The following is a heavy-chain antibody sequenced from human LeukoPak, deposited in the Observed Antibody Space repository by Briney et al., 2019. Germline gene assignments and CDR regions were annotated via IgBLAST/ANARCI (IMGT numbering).Heavy chain of an antibody. D-gene: IGHD3-10*01. CDR1: GFTFSSYA. Sequence: PGGSLRLSCAASGFTFSSYAMSWVRQAPGKGLEWVSAISGSGGSTYYADSVKGRFTISRDNSKNTLYLQMNSLRAEDTAVYYCVKAKSAMVRGAPNYYYYGMDVWGQGTTVTVSS. J-gene: IGHJ6*02. CDR3: VKAKSAMVRGAPNYYYYGMDV. V-gene: IGHV3-23*01. CDR2: ISGSGGST.